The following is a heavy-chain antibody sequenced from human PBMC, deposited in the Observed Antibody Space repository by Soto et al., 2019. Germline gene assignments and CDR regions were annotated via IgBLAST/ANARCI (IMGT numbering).Heavy chain of an antibody. CDR1: GDSVSSYY. Sequence: QVQLQESGPGLVKPSETLSLSCTVSGDSVSSYYWSWIRQLPGRGLAWIGYIYISGNTNYKPSLKSRVTISRDTSKNQFSLNLKSVTAADTAVYYCARGVLRYYHYGMDVWGQGTTVTVSS. CDR2: IYISGNT. J-gene: IGHJ6*02. V-gene: IGHV4-59*02. CDR3: ARGVLRYYHYGMDV.